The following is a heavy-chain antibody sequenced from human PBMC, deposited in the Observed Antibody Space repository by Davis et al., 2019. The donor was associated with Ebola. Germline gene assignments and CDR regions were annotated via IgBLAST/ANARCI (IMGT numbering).Heavy chain of an antibody. CDR3: ARDRGPYNWFDP. CDR2: IYYSGST. Sequence: MPSETLSLTCTVSGGSISSYYWSWIRQPPGKGLEWIGYIYYSGSTNYNPSLKSRVTISVYTSDNQFSLKLSPVTAADTAVYYCARDRGPYNWFDPWGQGTLVTVSS. V-gene: IGHV4-59*12. CDR1: GGSISSYY. J-gene: IGHJ5*02.